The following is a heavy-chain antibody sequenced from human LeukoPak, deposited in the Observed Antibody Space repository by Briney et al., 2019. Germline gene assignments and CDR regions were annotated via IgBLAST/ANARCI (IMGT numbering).Heavy chain of an antibody. J-gene: IGHJ4*02. CDR2: ISSSSSYI. CDR1: GFTVSSNY. V-gene: IGHV3-21*01. CDR3: ARDNSGEYYDFDGDFDY. Sequence: GGSLRLSCAASGFTVSSNYMNWVRQAPGKGLEWVSSISSSSSYIYYADSVKGRFTISRDNAKNSLYLQMNSLRAEDTAVYYCARDNSGEYYDFDGDFDYWGQGTLVTVSS. D-gene: IGHD3-3*01.